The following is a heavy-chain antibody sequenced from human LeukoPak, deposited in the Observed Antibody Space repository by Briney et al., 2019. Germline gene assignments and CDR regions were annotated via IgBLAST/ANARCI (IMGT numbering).Heavy chain of an antibody. Sequence: GSLRLSCVASGFTFSNYWMHWVRQPPGKGLVVVSRIYVDGRTTNYADSVKGRFTISRDNAKNTVYLEMNSLSVEDTATYYCIRDFRSADLWGQGTLVTVTS. J-gene: IGHJ5*02. CDR1: GFTFSNYW. CDR2: IYVDGRTT. V-gene: IGHV3-74*01. CDR3: IRDFRSADL.